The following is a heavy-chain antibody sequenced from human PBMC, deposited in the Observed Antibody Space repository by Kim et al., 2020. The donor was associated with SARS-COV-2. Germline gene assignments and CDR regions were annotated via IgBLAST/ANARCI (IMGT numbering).Heavy chain of an antibody. CDR2: INHSGST. CDR3: ARGETPYYGSGSYYRIRKGYDI. V-gene: IGHV4-34*01. Sequence: SETLSLTCAVYGGSFSGYYWSWIRQPPGKGLEWIGEINHSGSTNYNPSLKSRVTISVDTSKNQFSLKLSSVTAADTAVYYCARGETPYYGSGSYYRIRKGYDIWGQGTMVTVSS. CDR1: GGSFSGYY. J-gene: IGHJ3*02. D-gene: IGHD3-10*01.